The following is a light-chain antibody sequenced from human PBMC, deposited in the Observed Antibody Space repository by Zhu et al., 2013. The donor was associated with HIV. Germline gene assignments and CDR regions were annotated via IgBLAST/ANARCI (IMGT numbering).Light chain of an antibody. V-gene: IGKV1-17*01. CDR1: QDIRNH. CDR2: LAS. J-gene: IGKJ2*02. CDR3: LQSNSYPRT. Sequence: DIQLTQSPSFLSASVGDRVTITCRASQDIRNHLGWYRQQPGKAPRRLIYLASTLQSGVPSRFSGSGSGTDFTLTISSLQPEDFATYYCLQSNSYPRTFGQGTRLEIK.